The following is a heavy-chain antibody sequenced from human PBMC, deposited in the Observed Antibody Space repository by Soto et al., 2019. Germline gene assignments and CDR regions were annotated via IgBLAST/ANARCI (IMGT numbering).Heavy chain of an antibody. CDR3: AHTGYSSGWYLRGYFQH. D-gene: IGHD6-19*01. Sequence: QITLKESGPTLVKPTQTLTLTCTFSGFSLSTSGVGVGWIRQPPGKALEWLALIYWDDDKRYSPSLKSRLTITKXXSXNXXVLTMPNMDPVDTATYYCAHTGYSSGWYLRGYFQHWGQGTLVTVSS. V-gene: IGHV2-5*02. CDR1: GFSLSTSGVG. CDR2: IYWDDDK. J-gene: IGHJ1*01.